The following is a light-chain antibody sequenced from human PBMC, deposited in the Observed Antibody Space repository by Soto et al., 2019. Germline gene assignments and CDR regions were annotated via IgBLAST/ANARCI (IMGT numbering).Light chain of an antibody. CDR1: QSITGW. J-gene: IGKJ1*01. Sequence: DIRMTQSPSTLSPSVGDRVNITCRSIQSITGWLACVQPKPGKALKLMVSKASSLQSGVPSSFGGSGSGTELTLTISSLQPDDFATYYGQQYNPYSTWTFGQATKVDIK. CDR3: QQYNPYSTWT. CDR2: KAS. V-gene: IGKV1-5*03.